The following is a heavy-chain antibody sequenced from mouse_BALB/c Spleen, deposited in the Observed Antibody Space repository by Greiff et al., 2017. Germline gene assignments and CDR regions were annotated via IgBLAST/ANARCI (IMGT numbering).Heavy chain of an antibody. CDR2: IDPENGNT. V-gene: IGHV14-1*02. CDR1: GFNIKDYY. D-gene: IGHD1-2*01. Sequence: EVQLQESGAELVRPGALVKLSCKASGFNIKDYYMHWVKQRPEQGLEWIGWIDPENGNTIYDPKFQGKASITADTTSNTAYLQLSSLTSEDTAVYYCARPLLRYAMDYWGQGTSVTVSA. CDR3: ARPLLRYAMDY. J-gene: IGHJ4*01.